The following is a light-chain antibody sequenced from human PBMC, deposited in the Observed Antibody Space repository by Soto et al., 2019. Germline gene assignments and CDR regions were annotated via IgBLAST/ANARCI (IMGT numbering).Light chain of an antibody. Sequence: QSVLTQPASVSGSPGQSITISCTGTSSDVGGYKYVSWYQQYPGKAPKLMIHDVSRRPSGVPDRFSGSKSGNTASLTISGLQAEDEADYYCCSYAGTYTWVFGGGTKVTVL. CDR3: CSYAGTYTWV. J-gene: IGLJ3*02. CDR2: DVS. CDR1: SSDVGGYKY. V-gene: IGLV2-11*01.